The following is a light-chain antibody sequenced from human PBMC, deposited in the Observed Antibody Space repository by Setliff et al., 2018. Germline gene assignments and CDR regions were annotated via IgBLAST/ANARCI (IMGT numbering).Light chain of an antibody. Sequence: QSVLKKPGEGRGSPGQSSTISCTGTSSDVGGYNYVSWYQQHPGKAPKLMIYDVNKRPSGVSNRFSGSKSGNTASLTISGLPAEDEADYYCSSYTSSSTDVFGTGTKVTV. CDR3: SSYTSSSTDV. CDR1: SSDVGGYNY. J-gene: IGLJ1*01. CDR2: DVN. V-gene: IGLV2-14*01.